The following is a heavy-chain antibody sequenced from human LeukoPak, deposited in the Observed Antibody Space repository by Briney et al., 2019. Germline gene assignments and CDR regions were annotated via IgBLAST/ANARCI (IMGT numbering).Heavy chain of an antibody. Sequence: GGSLRLSCAASGFTFSSYGMHWVRQAPGKGLEWVSVSDNTGFTLYADSVKGRFTVSRDNSKNTLYLQMNSLRVEDTALYYCARDQNLWGQGTLVTVSS. D-gene: IGHD2/OR15-2a*01. CDR3: ARDQNL. J-gene: IGHJ4*02. V-gene: IGHV3-53*01. CDR2: SDNTGFT. CDR1: GFTFSSYG.